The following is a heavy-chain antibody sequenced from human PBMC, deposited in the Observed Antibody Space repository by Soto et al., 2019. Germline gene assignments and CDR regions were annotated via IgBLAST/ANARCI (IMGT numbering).Heavy chain of an antibody. CDR3: ARGSVEQWLVPVAEYFQH. D-gene: IGHD6-19*01. Sequence: QVQLVESGGGVVQPGRSLRLSCAASGFTFSSYGMHWVRQAPGKGLEWVAVIWYDGSNKYYADSVKGRFTISRDNSKNTLYLQMNSLRAEDTAVYYCARGSVEQWLVPVAEYFQHWGQGTLVTVSS. CDR1: GFTFSSYG. CDR2: IWYDGSNK. J-gene: IGHJ1*01. V-gene: IGHV3-33*01.